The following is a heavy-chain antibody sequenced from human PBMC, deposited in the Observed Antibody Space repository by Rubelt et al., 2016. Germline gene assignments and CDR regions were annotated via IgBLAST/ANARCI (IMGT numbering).Heavy chain of an antibody. CDR1: SGSISSYH. J-gene: IGHJ6*03. Sequence: QVQLQESGPGLVKPSETLSLTCTVSSGSISSYHWKWIRQPPGKELEWIGCIYDSGSTNYNPSLKGRVTISMDTSKNQFSLSLSSVSAADTAVYYCARGPQGSSTYYYSYYMDVWGKGTTVTVSS. V-gene: IGHV4-59*01. CDR3: ARGPQGSSTYYYSYYMDV. D-gene: IGHD6-6*01. CDR2: IYDSGST.